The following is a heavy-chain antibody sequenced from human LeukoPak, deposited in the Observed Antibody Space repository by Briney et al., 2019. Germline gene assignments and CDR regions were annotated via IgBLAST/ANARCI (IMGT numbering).Heavy chain of an antibody. Sequence: SETLSLTCTVSGGPISTYYWNWIRQSPGGALEWIGYVYYSGSANYNPPLKSRVTISVDTSKSQFSLNLTSVTAADTAVYYCARASYYYDGLDYWGQGALVTVSP. J-gene: IGHJ4*02. V-gene: IGHV4-59*13. CDR3: ARASYYYDGLDY. D-gene: IGHD3-22*01. CDR1: GGPISTYY. CDR2: VYYSGSA.